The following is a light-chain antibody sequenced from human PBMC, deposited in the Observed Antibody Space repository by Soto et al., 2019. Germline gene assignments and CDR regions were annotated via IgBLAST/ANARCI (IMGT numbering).Light chain of an antibody. CDR1: QSVTTY. CDR3: QQRSKWPRL. J-gene: IGKJ4*01. CDR2: DAS. Sequence: EIVLTQSPDTLSLSPGERATLSCRASQSVTTYLAWYQQKPGQAPRLLIYDASKRATGVPAGFSGSGSGTDFTLTISSLESEDFAVYYCQQRSKWPRLFGGGTKVEIK. V-gene: IGKV3-11*01.